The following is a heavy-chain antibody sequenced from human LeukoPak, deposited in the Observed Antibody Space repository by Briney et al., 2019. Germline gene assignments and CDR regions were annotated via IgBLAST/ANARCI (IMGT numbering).Heavy chain of an antibody. Sequence: GGSLRLSCAASGFTFSSYSMNWVRQAPGKGLEWVSSISSSSSYIYYADSVKGRFTISRDNSKNTLYLQMNSLRAENTAVYYCAKGTVTTRGYFDYWGQGTLVTVSS. CDR2: ISSSSSYI. V-gene: IGHV3-21*04. CDR1: GFTFSSYS. CDR3: AKGTVTTRGYFDY. J-gene: IGHJ4*02. D-gene: IGHD4-17*01.